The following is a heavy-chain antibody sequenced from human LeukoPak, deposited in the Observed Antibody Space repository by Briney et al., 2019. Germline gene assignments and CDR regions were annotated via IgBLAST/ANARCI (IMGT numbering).Heavy chain of an antibody. J-gene: IGHJ4*02. Sequence: PSETLSLTCAVSGGFITSNYWWSWVRQSPGKGLEWVGRIKSKTDGGTTDYAAPVKGRFTISRDDSKNTLYLQMNSLKTEDTAVYYCTTDSNPLLLWFGELSNEKLFDYWGQGTLVAVSS. CDR3: TTDSNPLLLWFGELSNEKLFDY. CDR1: GFITSNYW. D-gene: IGHD3-10*01. CDR2: IKSKTDGGTT. V-gene: IGHV3-15*01.